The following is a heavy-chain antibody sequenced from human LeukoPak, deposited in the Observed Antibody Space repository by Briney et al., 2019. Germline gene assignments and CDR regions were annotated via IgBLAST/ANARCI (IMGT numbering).Heavy chain of an antibody. CDR1: GFTFSSYA. CDR2: ISGSGGST. Sequence: QPGGSLRLSCAASGFTFSSYAMSWVRQAPGKRLEWVSAISGSGGSTYYADSVKGRFTIPRDNSKNTLYLQMNSLRAEDTAVYYCAKAYYDFWESLTVFDYWGQGTLVTVSS. CDR3: AKAYYDFWESLTVFDY. V-gene: IGHV3-23*01. J-gene: IGHJ4*02. D-gene: IGHD3-3*01.